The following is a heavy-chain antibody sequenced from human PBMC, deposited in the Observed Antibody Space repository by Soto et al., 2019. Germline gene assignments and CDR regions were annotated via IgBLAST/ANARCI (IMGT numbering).Heavy chain of an antibody. D-gene: IGHD6-13*01. CDR1: GFTFTNAW. Sequence: EVQLVESGGGLVEPGGSLRLSCAASGFTFTNAWMNWVRQAPGRALEWVGRITSKAAGGTTDYAAPVNGRFSISRDDSKTTLYLQMNSLQAEDTAVYYCTPVGVTEAAKGYYYYAMDVWGQGTTVTVSS. CDR3: TPVGVTEAAKGYYYYAMDV. V-gene: IGHV3-15*07. CDR2: ITSKAAGGTT. J-gene: IGHJ6*02.